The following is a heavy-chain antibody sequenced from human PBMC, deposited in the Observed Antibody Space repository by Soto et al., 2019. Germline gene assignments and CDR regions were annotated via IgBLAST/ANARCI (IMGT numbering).Heavy chain of an antibody. V-gene: IGHV3-30*18. D-gene: IGHD1-26*01. Sequence: PGGSLRLSCAASGFTFSSYGMHWVRQAPGKGLEWVAVISYDGSNKYYADSVKGRFTISRDNSKNTLYLQMNSLRAEDTAVYYCAKEGALRCGSYYTLGRCYYYGMDVWGQGTTVTVSS. J-gene: IGHJ6*02. CDR3: AKEGALRCGSYYTLGRCYYYGMDV. CDR1: GFTFSSYG. CDR2: ISYDGSNK.